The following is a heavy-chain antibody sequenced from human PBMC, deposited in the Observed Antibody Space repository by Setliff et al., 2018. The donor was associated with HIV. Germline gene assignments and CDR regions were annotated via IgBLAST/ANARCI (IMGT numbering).Heavy chain of an antibody. CDR2: IRSKAYGGTI. CDR3: TRGGTGTTYDY. J-gene: IGHJ4*02. V-gene: IGHV3-49*04. CDR1: GFTFGDYA. Sequence: GGSLRLSCTTSGFTFGDYAMSWVRQAPGKGLEWVGFIRSKAYGGTIEYAASVKGRFTISRDDSKSIAYLQMNSLKTEDTAVYYCTRGGTGTTYDYWGQGTLVTVSS. D-gene: IGHD1-7*01.